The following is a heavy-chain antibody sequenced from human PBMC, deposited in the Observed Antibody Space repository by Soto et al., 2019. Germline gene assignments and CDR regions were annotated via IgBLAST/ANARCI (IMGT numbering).Heavy chain of an antibody. CDR2: ITAGNGNT. J-gene: IGHJ6*02. Sequence: ASVKVSCKSSGYTFTNYAIHWVRQAPGQRLEWMGWITAGNGNTKYSQNFQDRVTITRDTSASTAYMKLSSLRSDDTAVYYCGREGVRPYYYYGMDVWGQGTTVTVSS. CDR3: GREGVRPYYYYGMDV. D-gene: IGHD3-16*01. CDR1: GYTFTNYA. V-gene: IGHV1-3*01.